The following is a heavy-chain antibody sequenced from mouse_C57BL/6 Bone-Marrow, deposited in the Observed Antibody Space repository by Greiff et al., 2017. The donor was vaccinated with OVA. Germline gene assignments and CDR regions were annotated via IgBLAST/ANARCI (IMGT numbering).Heavy chain of an antibody. J-gene: IGHJ3*01. CDR3: AGDGDYDGFAY. D-gene: IGHD2-4*01. V-gene: IGHV12-3*01. CDR1: GFPITSGYY. CDR2: ITHSGET. Sequence: QVQLKESGPGLVKPSQSLFLTCSITGFPITSGYYWIWIRQSPGKPLEWMGYITHSGETFYNPSLQSPISITRETSKNQFFLQLNSVTTEDTAMYYCAGDGDYDGFAYWGQGTLVTVSA.